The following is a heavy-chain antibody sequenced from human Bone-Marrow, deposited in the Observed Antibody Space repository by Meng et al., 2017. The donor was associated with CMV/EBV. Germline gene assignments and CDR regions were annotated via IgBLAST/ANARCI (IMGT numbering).Heavy chain of an antibody. CDR3: AREDTMTLTDAFDI. J-gene: IGHJ3*02. V-gene: IGHV3-7*01. CDR1: GFTFTNYW. D-gene: IGHD3-22*01. CDR2: INQDGGDK. Sequence: GESLKISCAASGFTFTNYWMSWIRQAPGKGPEWVANINQDGGDKYFVDSVKGRFSISRDNSKNSLYLQMSSPTAEDTAVYYCAREDTMTLTDAFDIWGQGTMVTVPS.